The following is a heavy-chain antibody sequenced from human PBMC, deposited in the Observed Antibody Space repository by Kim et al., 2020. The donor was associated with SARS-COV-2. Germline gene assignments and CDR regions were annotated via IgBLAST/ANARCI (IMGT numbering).Heavy chain of an antibody. Sequence: GGSLRLSCAASGFTFSSYGMHWVRQAPGKGLEWVAVISYDGSNKYYADSVKGRFTISRDNSKNTLYLQMNSLRAEDTAVYYCAKDHGSGSYYRGNWFDPWGQGTLVTVSS. CDR3: AKDHGSGSYYRGNWFDP. CDR1: GFTFSSYG. V-gene: IGHV3-30*18. J-gene: IGHJ5*02. D-gene: IGHD3-10*01. CDR2: ISYDGSNK.